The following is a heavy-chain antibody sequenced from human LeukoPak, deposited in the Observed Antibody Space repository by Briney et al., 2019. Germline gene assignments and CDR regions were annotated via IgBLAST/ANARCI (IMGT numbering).Heavy chain of an antibody. V-gene: IGHV3-30*02. J-gene: IGHJ6*02. Sequence: PGGSLRLSCVASGFTFSTYAMHWVRQAPGKGLEWVAFIQFDGNDKYYADSVKGRFTISRDNSKNTLYLQMNSLRAEDTAVYYCAISPSSSWPYHYYYGMDVWGQGTTVTVSS. CDR1: GFTFSTYA. CDR3: AISPSSSWPYHYYYGMDV. D-gene: IGHD6-13*01. CDR2: IQFDGNDK.